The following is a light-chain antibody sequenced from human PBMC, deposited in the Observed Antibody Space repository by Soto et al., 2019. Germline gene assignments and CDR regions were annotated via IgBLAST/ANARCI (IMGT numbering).Light chain of an antibody. V-gene: IGLV2-8*01. CDR3: SSYAASNNFYFV. CDR2: EVT. J-gene: IGLJ7*01. Sequence: QSVLTQPPSASGSPGQSVTISCTGTSSDVGGYNYVSWYQQYPGRAPKLMIYEVTKRPSGVPDRFSGSKSGNTASLTVSGLQAEEEADYYCSSYAASNNFYFVFGGGTQLTVL. CDR1: SSDVGGYNY.